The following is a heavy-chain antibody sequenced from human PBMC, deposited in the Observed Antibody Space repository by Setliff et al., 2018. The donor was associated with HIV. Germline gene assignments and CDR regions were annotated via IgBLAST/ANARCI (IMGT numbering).Heavy chain of an antibody. CDR2: IYHSGST. V-gene: IGHV4-38-2*02. Sequence: PSETLSLTCTVSGGSISSGYYWGWIRQPPGKGLEWIGSIYHSGSTYNNPSLKSRVTISVDTSKNQFSLKLTSVTAADTAVYYCARTLRAAAMGYFDYWGQGTLVTVSS. CDR3: ARTLRAAAMGYFDY. CDR1: GGSISSGYY. D-gene: IGHD5-18*01. J-gene: IGHJ4*02.